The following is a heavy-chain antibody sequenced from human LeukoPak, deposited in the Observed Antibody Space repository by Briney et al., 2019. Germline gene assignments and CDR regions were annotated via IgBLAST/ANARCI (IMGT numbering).Heavy chain of an antibody. CDR3: AKAGHYGSGSYYSDY. J-gene: IGHJ4*02. Sequence: PGGSLRLSCAASGFTFSSYSMNWVRQAPGKGLEWVSYITSSSSTMFYADSVKGRFTISRDNAKNSLYLQMSSLRAGDTAVYYCAKAGHYGSGSYYSDYWGRGTLVTVSP. CDR1: GFTFSSYS. CDR2: ITSSSSTM. V-gene: IGHV3-48*01. D-gene: IGHD3-10*01.